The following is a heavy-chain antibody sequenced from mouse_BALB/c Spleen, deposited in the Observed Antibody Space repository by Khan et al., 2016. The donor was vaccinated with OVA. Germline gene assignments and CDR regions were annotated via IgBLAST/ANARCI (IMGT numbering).Heavy chain of an antibody. D-gene: IGHD2-14*01. CDR3: ARSTYRYAFVY. J-gene: IGHJ3*01. CDR1: GDSITSGY. V-gene: IGHV3-8*02. CDR2: IIYTGYT. Sequence: EVQLQESGPSLVKPSQTLSLTCSVTGDSITSGYWNWIRKFPGNKLEYMGYIIYTGYTYYNPSLKSRISITRHTSKNQYYLHLNSVTDEDTATYXCARSTYRYAFVYWGQGTLVTVSA.